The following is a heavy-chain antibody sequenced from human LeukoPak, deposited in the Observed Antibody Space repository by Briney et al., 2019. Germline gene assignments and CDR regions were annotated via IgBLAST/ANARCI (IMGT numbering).Heavy chain of an antibody. D-gene: IGHD6-13*01. J-gene: IGHJ5*02. Sequence: GASVKVSCKASGYTFTGYYMHWVRQAPGQGLEWMGWINPNSGGTNYAQKFQGRVTMTRDTSISTAYMELSRLRSDDTAVYYCARPPQIAAAGTGWFDPWGQGTLVTVSS. CDR3: ARPPQIAAAGTGWFDP. CDR2: INPNSGGT. V-gene: IGHV1-2*02. CDR1: GYTFTGYY.